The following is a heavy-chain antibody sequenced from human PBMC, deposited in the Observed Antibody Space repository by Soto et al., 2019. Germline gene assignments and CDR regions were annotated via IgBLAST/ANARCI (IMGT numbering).Heavy chain of an antibody. V-gene: IGHV1-69*04. Sequence: QVQLVQSGAVVKKPGSSVRVSCKASGTIFSSYTISWVRQAPGQGLEWMGRIIPILGETNSAQKFQDRVTLTADKSTNTAYMELNSLRLEDTAVYYCARGLGGRMDDWGQGTPVTVSS. D-gene: IGHD3-16*01. J-gene: IGHJ6*02. CDR3: ARGLGGRMDD. CDR1: GTIFSSYT. CDR2: IIPILGET.